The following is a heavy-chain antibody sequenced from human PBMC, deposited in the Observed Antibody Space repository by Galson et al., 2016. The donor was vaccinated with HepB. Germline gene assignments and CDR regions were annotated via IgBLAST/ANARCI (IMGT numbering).Heavy chain of an antibody. D-gene: IGHD2-2*03. V-gene: IGHV4-34*01. J-gene: IGHJ5*02. Sequence: GSFSGYYWSWIRQPPGQGLEWIGELNHSGSTNYNSSLKSRVTMSVDTSKNQFSLRLSSVTAADTAVYYCARGPRPGYCSATSCYGIVFRWFDPWGQGTLVTVSS. CDR1: GSFSGYY. CDR3: ARGPRPGYCSATSCYGIVFRWFDP. CDR2: LNHSGST.